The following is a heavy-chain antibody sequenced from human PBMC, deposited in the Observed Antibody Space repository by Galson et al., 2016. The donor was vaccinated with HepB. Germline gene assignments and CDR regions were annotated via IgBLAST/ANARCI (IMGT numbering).Heavy chain of an antibody. V-gene: IGHV3-23*01. Sequence: SLRLSCAAPGFVFSNFGLSWVRQAPGKGLEWVASISTRRTTYYSDSVQGRFTISRDNSNNTLYLQMNGLRAEDTAVYYCAKERLVRRIFDHWGQGTQLTVSS. J-gene: IGHJ4*02. CDR3: AKERLVRRIFDH. D-gene: IGHD1-1*01. CDR2: ISTRRTT. CDR1: GFVFSNFG.